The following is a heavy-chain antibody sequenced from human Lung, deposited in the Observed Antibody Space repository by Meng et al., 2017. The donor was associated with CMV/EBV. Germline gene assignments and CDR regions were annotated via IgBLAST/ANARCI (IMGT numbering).Heavy chain of an antibody. J-gene: IGHJ4*02. D-gene: IGHD3/OR15-3a*01. CDR3: VNRAWMDF. CDR1: GFTFSTYS. Sequence: EVQLLQSGGGLEQPVGSLRLSCEAFGFTFSTYSMTWVRQAPGKGLEWVSGINESGDRTYHADSVKGRFTISRDNSKNTLYLQMNSLRVEDTAIYYCVNRAWMDFWGQGNLVTVSS. CDR2: INESGDRT. V-gene: IGHV3-23*01.